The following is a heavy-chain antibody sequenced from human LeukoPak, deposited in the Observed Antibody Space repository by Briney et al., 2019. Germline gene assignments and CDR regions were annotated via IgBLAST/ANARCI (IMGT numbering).Heavy chain of an antibody. CDR2: IKQDGSEK. J-gene: IGHJ4*02. CDR3: ASGIAL. D-gene: IGHD2-21*01. CDR1: GFTFSSYS. V-gene: IGHV3-7*01. Sequence: GGSLRLSCAASGFTFSSYSMNWVRQAPGNGLEWVANIKQDGSEKYYVDSVKGRFTISRDNAKNSLFLQMNSLRAEDTAVYYCASGIALWGQGTLVTVSS.